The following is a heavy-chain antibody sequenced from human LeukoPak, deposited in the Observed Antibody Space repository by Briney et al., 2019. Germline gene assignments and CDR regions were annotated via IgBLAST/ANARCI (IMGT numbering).Heavy chain of an antibody. CDR1: GYTFTSYD. Sequence: AASVKVSCKASGYTFTSYDINWVRQATGQGLEWMGWMNPNSGNTGYAQKFQGRVTMTRNTSISTAYMELSSLRSEDTAVYYCARFGTGITMVRGVIIRIGTTLFDYWGQGTLVTVSS. CDR3: ARFGTGITMVRGVIIRIGTTLFDY. D-gene: IGHD3-10*01. V-gene: IGHV1-8*01. J-gene: IGHJ4*02. CDR2: MNPNSGNT.